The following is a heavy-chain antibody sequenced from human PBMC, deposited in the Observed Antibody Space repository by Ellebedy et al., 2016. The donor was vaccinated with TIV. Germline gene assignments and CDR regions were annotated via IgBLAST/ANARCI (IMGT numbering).Heavy chain of an antibody. Sequence: PGGSLRLSCSASGFSFSSYAMHWVRQAPGKGLERVAVIWYDGSNTQYADSVNGRFTMSRDNSKNMVYLQMNSLRAEDTAVYYCARDGVRPYFYNGMDVWGQGTTVSVSS. CDR2: IWYDGSNT. J-gene: IGHJ6*02. CDR1: GFSFSSYA. V-gene: IGHV3-33*08. D-gene: IGHD2/OR15-2a*01. CDR3: ARDGVRPYFYNGMDV.